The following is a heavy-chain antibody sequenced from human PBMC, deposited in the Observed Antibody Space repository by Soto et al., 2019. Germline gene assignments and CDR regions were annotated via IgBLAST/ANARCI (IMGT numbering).Heavy chain of an antibody. Sequence: QPGGSLRLSCAASGFIFSNYAMSWVRQAPGKGLEWVSVITSRGDSTYYEDSVKGRFTMSRDNSKNTLYLQMSSLRAEDTAVFYCARWVRSYGNAFDIWGQGTMVTVSS. CDR2: ITSRGDST. CDR3: ARWVRSYGNAFDI. CDR1: GFIFSNYA. J-gene: IGHJ3*02. D-gene: IGHD4-17*01. V-gene: IGHV3-23*01.